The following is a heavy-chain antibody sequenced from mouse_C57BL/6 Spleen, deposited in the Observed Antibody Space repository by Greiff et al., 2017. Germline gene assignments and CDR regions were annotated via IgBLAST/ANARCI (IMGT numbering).Heavy chain of an antibody. J-gene: IGHJ1*03. D-gene: IGHD2-4*01. V-gene: IGHV5-4*01. CDR1: GFTFSSYA. CDR3: ARDSGLRHWYFDV. CDR2: ISDGGSYT. Sequence: EVQGVESGGGLVKPGGSLKLSCAASGFTFSSYAMSWVRQTPEKRLEWVATISDGGSYTYYPDNVKGRFTISRDNAKNNLYLQMSHLKSEDTAMYYCARDSGLRHWYFDVWGTGTTVTVSS.